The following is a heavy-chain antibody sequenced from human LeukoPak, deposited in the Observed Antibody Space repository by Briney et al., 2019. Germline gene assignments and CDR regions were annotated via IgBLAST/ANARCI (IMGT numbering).Heavy chain of an antibody. D-gene: IGHD6-13*01. J-gene: IGHJ4*02. CDR1: GYSISSGFY. Sequence: SETLSLTCSVSGYSISSGFYWGWIRQPPGKGLEWIGSIFHSGSTYYNPSPKSRVTISVDTSKNQFSLNLTSVTAADTAVYYCARAHSSSSPELYWGQGTLVTVSS. CDR2: IFHSGST. V-gene: IGHV4-38-2*02. CDR3: ARAHSSSSPELY.